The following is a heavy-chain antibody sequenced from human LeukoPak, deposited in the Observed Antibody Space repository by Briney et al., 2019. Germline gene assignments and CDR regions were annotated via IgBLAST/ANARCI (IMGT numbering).Heavy chain of an antibody. D-gene: IGHD3-22*01. V-gene: IGHV5-51*01. CDR2: IYPGDSDT. CDR1: GYSFTSYW. CDR3: ARQENYYDSSGYYSFDY. Sequence: GESLKISCKGSGYSFTSYWIGWVRQMPGKGLEWMGIIYPGDSDTRYSPSFQGQVTISADMSISTAYLQWSSLKASDTAMYYCARQENYYDSSGYYSFDYWGQGTLVTVSS. J-gene: IGHJ4*02.